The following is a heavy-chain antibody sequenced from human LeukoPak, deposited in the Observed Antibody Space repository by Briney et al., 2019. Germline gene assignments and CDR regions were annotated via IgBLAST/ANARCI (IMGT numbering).Heavy chain of an antibody. Sequence: GGSLRLSCAASGFTFSTYNMNWVRQAPGKGLEWVSSISSSSSNIYYADCVKGRFTISRDNAKNSLYLQMNSLRAEDTAVYYCARGPYNWNYINFDYWGQGTLVTVSS. CDR1: GFTFSTYN. CDR3: ARGPYNWNYINFDY. D-gene: IGHD1-7*01. J-gene: IGHJ4*02. V-gene: IGHV3-21*01. CDR2: ISSSSSNI.